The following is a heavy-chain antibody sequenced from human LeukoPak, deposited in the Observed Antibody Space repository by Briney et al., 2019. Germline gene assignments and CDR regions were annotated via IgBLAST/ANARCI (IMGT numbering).Heavy chain of an antibody. Sequence: WGSLSLSCAASGFTFSTYWMHWVRQAPGKGLVWVSRINSDGSSTSYADSVKGRFTISRDNAKNTLYLQMNSLRAEDTAVYYCARSVCSCVVTPDIWGQGTMVTVSS. J-gene: IGHJ3*02. V-gene: IGHV3-74*01. CDR3: ARSVCSCVVTPDI. CDR2: INSDGSST. D-gene: IGHD4-23*01. CDR1: GFTFSTYW.